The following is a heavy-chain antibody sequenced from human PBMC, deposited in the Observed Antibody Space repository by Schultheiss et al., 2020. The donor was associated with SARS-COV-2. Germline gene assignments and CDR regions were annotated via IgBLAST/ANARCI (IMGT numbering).Heavy chain of an antibody. Sequence: SGPTLVKPTETLTLTCTVSGFSLSNARMGVSWIRQPPGKGLEWIGYIYYSGSTNYNPSLKSRVTISVDTSKNQFSLKLSSVTAADTAVYYCARHFSTADAFDIWGQGTMVTVSS. CDR2: IYYSGST. D-gene: IGHD2-2*01. J-gene: IGHJ3*02. CDR3: ARHFSTADAFDI. CDR1: GFSLSNARMG. V-gene: IGHV4-61*01.